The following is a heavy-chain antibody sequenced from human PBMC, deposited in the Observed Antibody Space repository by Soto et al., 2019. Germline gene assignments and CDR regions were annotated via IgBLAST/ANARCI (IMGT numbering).Heavy chain of an antibody. D-gene: IGHD2-15*01. CDR3: ARDLGGFGYDGMDD. J-gene: IGHJ6*02. V-gene: IGHV3-30-3*01. CDR2: ISYDGDNK. CDR1: RFTFSNYD. Sequence: QVQLVESGGGVVQPGKSLRLSCAASRFTFSNYDVHWVRQAPGKGLDWVALISYDGDNKYYADSVKGRFTISRDNPRNTLYLQMNSLRAEDTAVYYCARDLGGFGYDGMDDWGQGTTVTVSS.